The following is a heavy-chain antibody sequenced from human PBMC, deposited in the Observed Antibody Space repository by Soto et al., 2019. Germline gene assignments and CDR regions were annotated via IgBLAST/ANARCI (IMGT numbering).Heavy chain of an antibody. J-gene: IGHJ3*02. CDR3: ARAHYDILTGYPTHAFDI. D-gene: IGHD3-9*01. CDR2: IYYTGRT. CDR1: GVSVSSGDYY. Sequence: SETLSLTCTVSGVSVSSGDYYWSWIRQPPGKGLEWIGYIYYTGRTYYNPSLKSRVIISVDTSKNQFSLKLSSVTAAEKAVYYCARAHYDILTGYPTHAFDIWGQGTMVTVSS. V-gene: IGHV4-30-4*01.